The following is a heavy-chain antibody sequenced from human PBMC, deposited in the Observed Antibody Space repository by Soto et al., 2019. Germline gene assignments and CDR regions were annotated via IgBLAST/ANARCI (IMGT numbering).Heavy chain of an antibody. CDR3: VRDFEGSYGYGSFEY. Sequence: EVQLVESGGGLVQPGGSLRLSCAASGFTFSRYWMSWVRQAPRKGLEWVANIKQDGREKYYVDSVKGRFTISRDNAKNSVYLQMNSLRAEDTAVYYCVRDFEGSYGYGSFEYWGQGTLVTVSS. D-gene: IGHD5-18*01. CDR2: IKQDGREK. CDR1: GFTFSRYW. J-gene: IGHJ4*02. V-gene: IGHV3-7*03.